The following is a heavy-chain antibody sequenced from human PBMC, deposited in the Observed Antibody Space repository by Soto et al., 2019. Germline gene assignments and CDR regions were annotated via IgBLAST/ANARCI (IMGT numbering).Heavy chain of an antibody. CDR2: ISSGSAFI. D-gene: IGHD1-26*01. J-gene: IGHJ5*02. Sequence: EVQVVGFGGGLSNPGGSLRLPGNFSFSMNSLDWVRQAPGKGREWVASISSGSAFIKYADSVKGRFTISRDNAKNSVSLQMDSLRVEDTAMYYCTRDQGGSYDSWFDPWGRGTLVTVSS. CDR3: TRDQGGSYDSWFDP. V-gene: IGHV3-21*01. CDR1: SFSMNS.